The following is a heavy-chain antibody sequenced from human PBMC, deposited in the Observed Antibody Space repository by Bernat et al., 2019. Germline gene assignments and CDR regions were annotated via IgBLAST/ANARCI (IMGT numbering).Heavy chain of an antibody. CDR3: ATTQYSSGWYNY. D-gene: IGHD6-19*01. J-gene: IGHJ4*02. V-gene: IGHV4-34*01. Sequence: QVQLQQWGAGLLKPSETLSLTCAVYGGSFSGYYWSWIRQPPGKGLEWSGEINHSGSTNYNPSLKSRVTISVDTSKNQFSLKLSSVTAADTAVYYCATTQYSSGWYNYWGQGTLVTVSS. CDR2: INHSGST. CDR1: GGSFSGYY.